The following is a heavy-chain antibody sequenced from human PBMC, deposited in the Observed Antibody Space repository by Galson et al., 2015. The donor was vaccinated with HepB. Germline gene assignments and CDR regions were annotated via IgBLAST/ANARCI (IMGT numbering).Heavy chain of an antibody. J-gene: IGHJ6*02. CDR3: ARGGMGGMDV. Sequence: SVKVSWKASGYTFTSNGITWVRQAPGQGLEWMGWISPNNGNTNYAQKLRGRVTMTTDTFTSTAYVELRSLKSDDTAVYYCARGGMGGMDVWGQGTTVTVSS. V-gene: IGHV1-18*04. D-gene: IGHD3-16*01. CDR1: GYTFTSNG. CDR2: ISPNNGNT.